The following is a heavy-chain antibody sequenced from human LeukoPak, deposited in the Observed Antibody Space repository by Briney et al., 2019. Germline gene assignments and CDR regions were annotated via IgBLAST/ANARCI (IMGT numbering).Heavy chain of an antibody. D-gene: IGHD3-16*01. CDR3: ARDQDLMITFGGAPDY. Sequence: TGGSLRLSCAASGFTFSSYWMSWVRQAPGKGLEWVANIKQDGSEKYYVDSVKGRFTISRDNAKNSLYLQMNSLRAEDTAVYYRARDQDLMITFGGAPDYWGQGTLVTVSS. V-gene: IGHV3-7*01. CDR2: IKQDGSEK. CDR1: GFTFSSYW. J-gene: IGHJ4*02.